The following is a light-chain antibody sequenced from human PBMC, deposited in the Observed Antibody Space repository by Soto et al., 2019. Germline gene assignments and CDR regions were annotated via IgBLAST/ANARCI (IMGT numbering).Light chain of an antibody. Sequence: EIVMTQSPATLSVSPGERTTLSCRASQNVGNNLVWYQQKPGQAPRLLIYGASTRAAGIPDRFSGSGSGTEFTLTISGLQSDDFAVYYCQQFNNWPPWTFGQGTKVDIK. CDR2: GAS. V-gene: IGKV3-15*01. CDR3: QQFNNWPPWT. J-gene: IGKJ1*01. CDR1: QNVGNN.